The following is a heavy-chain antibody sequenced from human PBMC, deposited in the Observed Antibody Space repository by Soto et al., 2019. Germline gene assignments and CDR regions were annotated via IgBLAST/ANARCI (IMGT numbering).Heavy chain of an antibody. CDR3: ARDSLGYSSSPPFAP. CDR1: GGSISSYY. CDR2: IYYSGST. J-gene: IGHJ5*02. D-gene: IGHD6-13*01. Sequence: SETLSLTCTVSGGSISSYYWSWIRQPPGKGLEWIGYIYYSGSTNYNPSLKSRVTISVDTSKNQFSLKLSSVTAADTAVYYCARDSLGYSSSPPFAPCGQATLATVSS. V-gene: IGHV4-59*12.